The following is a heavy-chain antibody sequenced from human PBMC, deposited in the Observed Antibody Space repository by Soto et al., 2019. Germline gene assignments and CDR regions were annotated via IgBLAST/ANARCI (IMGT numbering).Heavy chain of an antibody. CDR3: ARDRHYYGSGSYSSYYYYYMDV. Sequence: GGSLRLSCAASGFTVSSNYMSWVRQAPGKGLEWVSVIYSGGSTYYADSVKGRFTISRHNSKNTLYLQMNSLRAEDTAVYYCARDRHYYGSGSYSSYYYYYMDVWGKGTTVTVSS. CDR2: IYSGGST. V-gene: IGHV3-53*04. D-gene: IGHD3-10*01. CDR1: GFTVSSNY. J-gene: IGHJ6*03.